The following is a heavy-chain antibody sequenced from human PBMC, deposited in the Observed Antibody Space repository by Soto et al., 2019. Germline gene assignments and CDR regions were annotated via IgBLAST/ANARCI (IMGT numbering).Heavy chain of an antibody. CDR3: TRETVAGIAGLDY. CDR2: ISVSDAFI. CDR1: GFNVGAFA. D-gene: IGHD1-20*01. Sequence: GSLRLSCAASGFNVGAFAVNWVRQAPGKGLEWVSGISVSDAFIYYADSVRGRFSISRDASENILYLQMNSLRVDDTALYYCTRETVAGIAGLDYWGPGTLVTVSS. V-gene: IGHV3-23*01. J-gene: IGHJ4*02.